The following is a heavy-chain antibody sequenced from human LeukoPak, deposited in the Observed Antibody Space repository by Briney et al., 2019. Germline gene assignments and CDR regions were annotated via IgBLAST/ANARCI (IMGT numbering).Heavy chain of an antibody. D-gene: IGHD3/OR15-3a*01. J-gene: IGHJ6*03. CDR2: ISSSSSCI. Sequence: PGGSLRLSCAASGFTFSSYSMNWVRQAPGKGLEWVSSISSSSSCIYYADSVKGRFTISRDNAKNSLYLQMNSLRAEDTAVYYCARRTGHRAYYYYYYMDVWGKGTTVTVSS. CDR1: GFTFSSYS. CDR3: ARRTGHRAYYYYYYMDV. V-gene: IGHV3-21*01.